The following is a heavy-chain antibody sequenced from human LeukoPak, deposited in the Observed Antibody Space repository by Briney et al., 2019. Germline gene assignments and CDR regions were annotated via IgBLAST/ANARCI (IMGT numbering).Heavy chain of an antibody. CDR1: QFMFSTYA. J-gene: IGHJ4*02. V-gene: IGHV3-23*01. Sequence: GGSLRLSCAASQFMFSTYAMCWVRQAPGKGLEWVSGISDNGGTAYYADSVKGRFTISRDNSKNMLYLHMNSLRAEDTAVYYCAKRGPVTGTKYFDYWGQGTLVTVSS. CDR3: AKRGPVTGTKYFDY. CDR2: ISDNGGTA. D-gene: IGHD6-19*01.